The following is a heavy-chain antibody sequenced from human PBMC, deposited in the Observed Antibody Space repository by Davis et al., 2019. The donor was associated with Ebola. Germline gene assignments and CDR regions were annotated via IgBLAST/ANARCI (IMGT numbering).Heavy chain of an antibody. Sequence: GGSLRLSCAASGFTFSSYSMNWVRQAPGKGLEWVSSISSSSSYIYYADSVKGRFTISRDNAKNSLYLQMNSLRAEDTVVYYCARAVYYYGSGSYSDYFDYWGQGTLVTVSS. CDR1: GFTFSSYS. J-gene: IGHJ4*02. V-gene: IGHV3-21*01. CDR2: ISSSSSYI. CDR3: ARAVYYYGSGSYSDYFDY. D-gene: IGHD3-10*01.